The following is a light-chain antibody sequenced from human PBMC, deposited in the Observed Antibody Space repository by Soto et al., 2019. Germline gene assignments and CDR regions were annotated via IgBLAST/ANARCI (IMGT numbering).Light chain of an antibody. CDR1: QSVSGSY. V-gene: IGKV3-20*01. CDR2: GAS. J-gene: IGKJ4*01. CDR3: QQYGGSPLT. Sequence: EIVLTQSPGTLSLSPGXRATLSCRASQSVSGSYLAWYQQKPGQAPRLLIYGASTRATGIPDRFSGSGSGTDFTLTISRLEPEDFAVFYCQQYGGSPLTFGGGTKVDIK.